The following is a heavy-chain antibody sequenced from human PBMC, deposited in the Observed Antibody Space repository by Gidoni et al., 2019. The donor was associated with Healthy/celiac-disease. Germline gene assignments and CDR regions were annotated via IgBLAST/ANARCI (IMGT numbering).Heavy chain of an antibody. CDR1: GYTFTRYG. CDR3: AIGRGPTYYYDSSGYYDIDY. J-gene: IGHJ4*02. CDR2: ISAYNGNT. V-gene: IGHV1-18*01. Sequence: QVQLGQSGAEVTKPGAAVKVYCKASGYTFTRYGISWVRQAPGQGLEWIGWISAYNGNTNYAQKLQGRVTMTKDTSTSTAYMELRSLRSDDTAVYYCAIGRGPTYYYDSSGYYDIDYWGQGTLVTVSS. D-gene: IGHD3-22*01.